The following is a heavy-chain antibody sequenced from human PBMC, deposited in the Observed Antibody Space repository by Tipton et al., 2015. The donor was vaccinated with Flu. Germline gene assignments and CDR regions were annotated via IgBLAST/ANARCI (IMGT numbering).Heavy chain of an antibody. Sequence: SLRLSCAASGFAFYSYAMSWVRQAPGKGLEWVSLISSRGDTVYYADAVKGRFTISRDSSKNTLYLQMNSLRAEDTALYFCAKSPGYGDVFDSWGQGTLVTVSS. CDR3: AKSPGYGDVFDS. CDR2: ISSRGDTV. CDR1: GFAFYSYA. D-gene: IGHD3-16*01. J-gene: IGHJ4*02. V-gene: IGHV3-23*01.